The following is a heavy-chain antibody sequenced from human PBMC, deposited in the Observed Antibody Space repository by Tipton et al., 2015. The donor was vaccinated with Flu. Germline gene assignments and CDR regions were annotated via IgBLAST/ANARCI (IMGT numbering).Heavy chain of an antibody. Sequence: SLRLSCAASGFTFSSYSINWVRQAPGKGLEWVSYISSSSSTIYYADSVKGRFTISRDNAKNSLYLQMNNLRAEDTAVYYCGRAIGGSSSHWGQGTLVTVSS. V-gene: IGHV3-48*01. CDR2: ISSSSSTI. J-gene: IGHJ4*02. CDR1: GFTFSSYS. CDR3: GRAIGGSSSH. D-gene: IGHD2-2*01.